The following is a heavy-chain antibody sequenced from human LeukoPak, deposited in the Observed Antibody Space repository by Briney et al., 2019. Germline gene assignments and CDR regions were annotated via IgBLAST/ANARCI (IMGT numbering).Heavy chain of an antibody. Sequence: TSQTLSLTCAISGDSVSSNSAAWNWIRQSPSRGLEWLGRTYYRSKWYNDYAVSVKSRITINPDTSKNQFSLQLNSVTPEDTAVYYCARDGAIAVADYYYMDVWGKGTTVTISS. CDR2: TYYRSKWYN. CDR3: ARDGAIAVADYYYMDV. D-gene: IGHD6-19*01. CDR1: GDSVSSNSAA. V-gene: IGHV6-1*01. J-gene: IGHJ6*03.